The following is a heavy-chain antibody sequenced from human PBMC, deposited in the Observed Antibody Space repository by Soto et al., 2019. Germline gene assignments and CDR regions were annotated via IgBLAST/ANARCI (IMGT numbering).Heavy chain of an antibody. CDR2: INQDGSDR. CDR3: SRGDIVVVVAAGGMDV. Sequence: GGSLRLSCVASGFTFNNYLMTWVRQAPGKGLEWVANINQDGSDRTHVDSVKGRFTVSRDNAKNSLYLEMNRLRAEDTAVYYCSRGDIVVVVAAGGMDVWGQGTTVTVSS. CDR1: GFTFNNYL. D-gene: IGHD2-15*01. J-gene: IGHJ6*02. V-gene: IGHV3-7*01.